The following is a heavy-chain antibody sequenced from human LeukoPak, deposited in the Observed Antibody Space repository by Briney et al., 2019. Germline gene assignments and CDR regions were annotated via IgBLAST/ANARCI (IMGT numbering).Heavy chain of an antibody. CDR3: ASLGGPPADY. V-gene: IGHV4-34*01. J-gene: IGHJ4*02. D-gene: IGHD1-26*01. CDR2: INHSGST. CDR1: GGSFSGYY. Sequence: SETLSLTCAVYGGSFSGYYWSWIRQPPGKRLEWIGEINHSGSTNYNPSLKSRVTISVDTSKNQFSLKLSSVTAADTAVYYCASLGGPPADYWGQGTLVTVSS.